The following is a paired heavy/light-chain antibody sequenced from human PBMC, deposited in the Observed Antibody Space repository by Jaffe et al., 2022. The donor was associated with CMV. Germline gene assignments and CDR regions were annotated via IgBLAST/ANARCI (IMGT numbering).Heavy chain of an antibody. CDR1: GFTFSSYA. CDR3: AKDRGYCSRTNCEGDYFDS. CDR2: ISASGDGT. V-gene: IGHV3-23*01. D-gene: IGHD2-2*01. J-gene: IGHJ4*02. Sequence: EVQLLESGGGLVQPGGSLRLSCAASGFTFSSYAMSWVRQAPEKGLEWVSGISASGDGTYYADSVKGRFTSSRDNSKNTLYLQMNSLRDEDTAVYYCAKDRGYCSRTNCEGDYFDSWGQGTLVTVSS.
Light chain of an antibody. J-gene: IGKJ2*01. Sequence: DIVMTQSPDSLAVSLGERATINCKSSQSVLFSANNKNYLAWYQQKVGQPPKLLIYWASTRESGVPDRFSGSGSGKDFTLTINSLQAEDAAVYYCQQYYGAPRDTFGQGTKLEIK. CDR2: WAS. CDR1: QSVLFSANNKNY. V-gene: IGKV4-1*01. CDR3: QQYYGAPRDT.